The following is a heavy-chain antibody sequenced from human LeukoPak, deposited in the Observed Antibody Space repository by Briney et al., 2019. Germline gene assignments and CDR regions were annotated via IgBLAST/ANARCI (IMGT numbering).Heavy chain of an antibody. V-gene: IGHV3-30-3*01. Sequence: GGSLRLSCAASGFTFSSYAMHWVRQAPGKGLEWVAVISYDGSNKYYADSVKGRFTISRDNSKNTLYLQMNSLRAEDTAVYYCARVGNSFDQDYYYYRMDVWGQGTTVTVSS. CDR3: ARVGNSFDQDYYYYRMDV. D-gene: IGHD4-23*01. CDR2: ISYDGSNK. J-gene: IGHJ6*02. CDR1: GFTFSSYA.